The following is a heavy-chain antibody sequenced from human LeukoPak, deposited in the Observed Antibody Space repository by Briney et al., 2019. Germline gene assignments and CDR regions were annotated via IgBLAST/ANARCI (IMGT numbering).Heavy chain of an antibody. CDR3: ARGRGGYYYYGMDV. J-gene: IGHJ6*02. CDR2: IIPIFGTA. Sequence: SVKVSCKASGGTFSSYAISWVQQAPGQGLEWMGGIIPIFGTANYAQKFQGRGTITADESTSTAYMELSSLRSEDTAVYYCARGRGGYYYYGMDVWGQGTTVTVSS. D-gene: IGHD3-22*01. V-gene: IGHV1-69*13. CDR1: GGTFSSYA.